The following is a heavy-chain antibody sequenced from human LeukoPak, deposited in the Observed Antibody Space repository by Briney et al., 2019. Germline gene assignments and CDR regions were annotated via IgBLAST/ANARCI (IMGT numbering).Heavy chain of an antibody. CDR1: GFTYSTYW. D-gene: IGHD3-22*01. CDR3: ARDSSGYQ. V-gene: IGHV3-7*01. J-gene: IGHJ4*02. CDR2: IKEDGSEK. Sequence: GGSLRLSCAASGFTYSTYWMSWVRQAPGKGLEWVANIKEDGSEKYYGDSVKGRFTISRDNAKNSLYLEMNSLRVEDTAVYYCARDSSGYQWGQGTLVTVSS.